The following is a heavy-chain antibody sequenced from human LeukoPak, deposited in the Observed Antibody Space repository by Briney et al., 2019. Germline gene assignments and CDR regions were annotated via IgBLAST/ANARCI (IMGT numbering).Heavy chain of an antibody. V-gene: IGHV4-38-2*01. CDR2: VYHSGST. CDR1: GYSISSDY. D-gene: IGHD1-26*01. Sequence: SETLSLTCAVSGYSISSDYWGWIRQPPGKGLEGIGNVYHSGSTYKNPSLKSRVSISLDTSNNQFSLKLTSVTAADTAIYYCARLSGAPVRHPIYHFDYWGQGTLVTVSS. J-gene: IGHJ4*02. CDR3: ARLSGAPVRHPIYHFDY.